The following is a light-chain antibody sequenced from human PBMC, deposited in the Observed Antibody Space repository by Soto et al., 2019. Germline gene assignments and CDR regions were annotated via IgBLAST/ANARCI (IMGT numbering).Light chain of an antibody. J-gene: IGKJ1*01. CDR1: LSVSSSY. Sequence: NVLTQSPGTLFLCSGERATPSCRARLSVSSSYLAWYQQKPGQAPRLLIYGASSRATGIPDRFSGSGSGTDFTLTISRLEPEDFAVYYCQQYGSSLTWTFGQGTKVAIK. V-gene: IGKV3-20*01. CDR3: QQYGSSLTWT. CDR2: GAS.